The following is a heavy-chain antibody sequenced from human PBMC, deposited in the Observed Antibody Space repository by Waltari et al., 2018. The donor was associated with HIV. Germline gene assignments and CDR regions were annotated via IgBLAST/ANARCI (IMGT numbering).Heavy chain of an antibody. D-gene: IGHD3-22*01. CDR1: GGSFSGYY. CDR3: ASLAYYYDSSGYSPPDY. V-gene: IGHV4-34*01. CDR2: INHSGST. Sequence: QVQLQQWGAGLLKPSETLSLTCAVYGGSFSGYYWSWIRQPPGKGLEWIGEINHSGSTNYNPSLKSRVTISVDTSKNQFSLKLSSVTAADTAVYYCASLAYYYDSSGYSPPDYWGQGTLVTVSS. J-gene: IGHJ4*02.